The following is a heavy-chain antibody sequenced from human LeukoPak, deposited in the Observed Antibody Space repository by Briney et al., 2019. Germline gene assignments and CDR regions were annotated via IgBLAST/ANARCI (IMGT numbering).Heavy chain of an antibody. D-gene: IGHD2-21*02. J-gene: IGHJ3*02. V-gene: IGHV4-39*07. Sequence: PSETLSLTCTVSGDSISTSSYYWGWIRQPLGKGLEWIGSIYYTGSTYYNPSLKSRVTISVDTSKNQFSLKLSSVTAADTAVYYCAGAYCGGDCYSGRAFDIWGQGTMVTVSS. CDR3: AGAYCGGDCYSGRAFDI. CDR1: GDSISTSSYY. CDR2: IYYTGST.